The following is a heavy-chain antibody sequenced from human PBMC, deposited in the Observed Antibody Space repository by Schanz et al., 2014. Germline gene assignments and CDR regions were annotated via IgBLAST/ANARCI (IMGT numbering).Heavy chain of an antibody. CDR2: ISYGTSYI. CDR1: TFTFDHYA. V-gene: IGHV3-21*04. Sequence: EVQLLESGGGLVQPGGSLRLSCSASTFTFDHYAMTWVRQAPGKGLEWVSSISYGTSYIYYAESVKGRFTISRDNAKNSLYLQMNGLRAEDTAVYYCARPPHDSSGYYPFDYWGQGTLVTVSS. J-gene: IGHJ4*02. CDR3: ARPPHDSSGYYPFDY. D-gene: IGHD3-22*01.